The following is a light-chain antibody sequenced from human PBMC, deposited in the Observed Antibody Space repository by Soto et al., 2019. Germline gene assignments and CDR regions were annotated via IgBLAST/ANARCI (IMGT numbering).Light chain of an antibody. V-gene: IGLV2-11*01. CDR1: SSDVGSYNY. CDR2: DVT. J-gene: IGLJ2*01. Sequence: QSALTQPRSVSGSPGQSVTISCTGTSSDVGSYNYVSWHQQHPGKAPNLVIYDVTQRPSGVPDRFSASKSGITALLTIAGLPAEDEDDYYCCSYAAVDSLIFGGGTKLTVL. CDR3: CSYAAVDSLI.